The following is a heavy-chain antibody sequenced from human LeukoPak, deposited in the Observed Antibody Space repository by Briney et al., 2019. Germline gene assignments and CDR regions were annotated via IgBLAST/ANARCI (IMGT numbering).Heavy chain of an antibody. D-gene: IGHD3-22*01. CDR3: ATERPPYYYDSSGYLGNAFDI. V-gene: IGHV1-24*01. Sequence: GASVKVSCKVSGYTLTELSMHWVRQAPGKGLEWMGGFDPEDGETIYAQKFQGRVTMTEDTSTDTAYMELSSLRSEDTAVYYCATERPPYYYDSSGYLGNAFDIWGQGTMVTVSS. CDR2: FDPEDGET. J-gene: IGHJ3*02. CDR1: GYTLTELS.